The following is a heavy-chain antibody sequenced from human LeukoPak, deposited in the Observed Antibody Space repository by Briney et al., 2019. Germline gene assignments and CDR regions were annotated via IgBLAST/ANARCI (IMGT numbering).Heavy chain of an antibody. CDR3: ARTGFYDIFT. Sequence: SQTLSLTCTVSGGSISSGGFYWSWIRQPAGKGLEWIGRIYTLGSTNYNPSLKSRVTMSVDTSKNQFSLKLSSVTAADTAVYYCARTGFYDIFTWGQGTLVTVSS. CDR2: IYTLGST. J-gene: IGHJ5*02. CDR1: GGSISSGGFY. V-gene: IGHV4-61*02. D-gene: IGHD3-9*01.